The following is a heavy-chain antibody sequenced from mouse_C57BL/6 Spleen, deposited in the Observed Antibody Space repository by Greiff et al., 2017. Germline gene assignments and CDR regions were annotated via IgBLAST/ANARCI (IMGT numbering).Heavy chain of an antibody. J-gene: IGHJ1*03. Sequence: QVQLQQSGAELARPGASVKMSCKASGYTFTSYTMHWVKQRPGQGLEWIGYINPSSGYTKYNQKFKDKATLTADKSSSTAYLQLSSLTSEDSAVDYCARGDYDGYFDVWGTGTTVTVSS. D-gene: IGHD2-4*01. CDR2: INPSSGYT. V-gene: IGHV1-4*01. CDR3: ARGDYDGYFDV. CDR1: GYTFTSYT.